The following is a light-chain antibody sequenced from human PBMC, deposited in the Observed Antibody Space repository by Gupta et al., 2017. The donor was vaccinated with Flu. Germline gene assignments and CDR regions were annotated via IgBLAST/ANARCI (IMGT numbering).Light chain of an antibody. Sequence: EIVLTQSPGTLSLSPGERATLSCRASQSVSSSDGAWYQQKPGQAPRLRIYGASSRDSGITDRFSGSGSGTDCTITFGSLEHEDVEMYFSTFGQGTKVEIK. V-gene: IGKV3-20*01. CDR1: QSVSSSD. CDR2: GAS. J-gene: IGKJ2*02. CDR3: T.